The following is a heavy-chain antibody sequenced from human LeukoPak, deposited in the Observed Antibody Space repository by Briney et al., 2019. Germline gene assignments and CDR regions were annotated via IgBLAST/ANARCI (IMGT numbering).Heavy chain of an antibody. CDR3: ARDNSVGDTAWWFDP. D-gene: IGHD1-26*01. CDR2: INPSGSST. CDR1: GYTFTSYG. Sequence: ASVKVSCKASGYTFTSYGISWVRQAPGQGLEWMGLINPSGSSTSYVQKFQGRLSLTRDMSTSTDYMELSSLRSEDTAVYYCARDNSVGDTAWWFDPWGQGTLVTVSS. V-gene: IGHV1-46*01. J-gene: IGHJ5*02.